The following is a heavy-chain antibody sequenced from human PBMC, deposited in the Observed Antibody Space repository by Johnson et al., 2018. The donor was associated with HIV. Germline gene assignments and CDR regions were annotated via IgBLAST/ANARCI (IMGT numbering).Heavy chain of an antibody. J-gene: IGHJ3*02. CDR2: ISSSGSTI. CDR3: ATSLLFIKGAFDI. Sequence: QVQLVESGGGLVQPGGSLRLSCAASGFTFSDYYMSWIRQPPGKGLEWLSYISSSGSTIYYADSVKGRFTISRDNAKNSLYLQMNSLRAEDTALYYCATSLLFIKGAFDIWGQGTMVTVSS. CDR1: GFTFSDYY. D-gene: IGHD3-10*01. V-gene: IGHV3-11*01.